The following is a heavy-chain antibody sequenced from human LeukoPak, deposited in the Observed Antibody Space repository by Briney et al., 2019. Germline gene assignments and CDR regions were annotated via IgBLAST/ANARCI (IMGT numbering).Heavy chain of an antibody. V-gene: IGHV4-39*01. CDR3: ARQEGVRPDY. CDR1: GGSISSSSHY. J-gene: IGHJ4*02. D-gene: IGHD3-10*01. CDR2: IYYSGST. Sequence: SETLSLTCTVSGGSISSSSHYWGWIRQPPGKGLEWIGSIYYSGSTYYNPSLKSRVTISVDTSKNQFSLKLSSVTAADTAVYYCARQEGVRPDYWGQGTLVAVSS.